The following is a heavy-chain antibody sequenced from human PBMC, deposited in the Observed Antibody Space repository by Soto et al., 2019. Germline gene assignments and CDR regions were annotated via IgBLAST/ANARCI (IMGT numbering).Heavy chain of an antibody. CDR2: IYESGRT. Sequence: SETLSLTCIVSGASISTGGYSWSWIRQPPGKGPEWIGYIYESGRTYYKSSLKSRASISMDKSRNQFSVRLTSVTAADTAVYFCARGDRYSGSFSDYFDPWGQGTLVTVSS. J-gene: IGHJ5*02. D-gene: IGHD1-26*01. CDR1: GASISTGGYS. CDR3: ARGDRYSGSFSDYFDP. V-gene: IGHV4-30-2*01.